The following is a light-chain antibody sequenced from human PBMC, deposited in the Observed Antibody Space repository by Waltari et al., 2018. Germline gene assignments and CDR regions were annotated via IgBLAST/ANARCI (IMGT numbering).Light chain of an antibody. J-gene: IGKJ5*01. V-gene: IGKV1-12*01. CDR2: GVS. CDR3: QQAQSLPIT. Sequence: DIEMTQSPSSVSASVGDSVTITCRASQEITRWLAWYQQRPGKAPKLLSYGVSTLQRGVPSRFSGSHSGTNFTLTISTLQPDDFATYYCQQAQSLPITFGQGTRLEIK. CDR1: QEITRW.